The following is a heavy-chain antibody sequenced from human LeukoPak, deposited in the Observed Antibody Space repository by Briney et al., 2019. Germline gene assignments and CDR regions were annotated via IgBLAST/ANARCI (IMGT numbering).Heavy chain of an antibody. Sequence: GGSLRLSCAASGFTFSDHWMHWVRQAPGKGLMWVSRINRGGSRTDYADSVKGRFTISRDDAKNTLYLQMNSLRVEDTAVYYCARLGLPDYWGQGTLVTVSP. CDR2: INRGGSRT. V-gene: IGHV3-74*01. D-gene: IGHD2-21*01. J-gene: IGHJ4*02. CDR1: GFTFSDHW. CDR3: ARLGLPDY.